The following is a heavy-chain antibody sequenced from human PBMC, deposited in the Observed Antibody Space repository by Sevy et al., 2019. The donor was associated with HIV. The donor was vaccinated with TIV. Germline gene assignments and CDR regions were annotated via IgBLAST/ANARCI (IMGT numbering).Heavy chain of an antibody. V-gene: IGHV4-61*01. D-gene: IGHD6-6*01. CDR3: AREEVAARLGWFDP. CDR2: IYYSGST. Sequence: SETLSLTCTVSGGSVSSGSYYRSWIRQPPGKGLEWIGYIYYSGSTNYNPSLKSRVTISVDTSKNQFSLKLSSVTAADTAVYYCAREEVAARLGWFDPWGQGTLVTVSS. CDR1: GGSVSSGSYY. J-gene: IGHJ5*02.